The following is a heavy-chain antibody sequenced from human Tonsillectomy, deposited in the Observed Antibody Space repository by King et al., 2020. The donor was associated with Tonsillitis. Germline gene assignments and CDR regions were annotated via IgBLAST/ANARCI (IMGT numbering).Heavy chain of an antibody. CDR3: ARGGTTLGWFDP. CDR2: ISSSSDFI. V-gene: IGHV3-21*01. Sequence: VQLVESGGGLVQPGGSLRLSCAVSGFTFTSYSMTWVRQAPGKGLEWVSSISSSSDFIFYADSVKGRFTISRDNAKNSLYLQMNSLRAEDTAVYYCARGGTTLGWFDPWGQGTLVTVSS. J-gene: IGHJ5*02. CDR1: GFTFTSYS. D-gene: IGHD1-26*01.